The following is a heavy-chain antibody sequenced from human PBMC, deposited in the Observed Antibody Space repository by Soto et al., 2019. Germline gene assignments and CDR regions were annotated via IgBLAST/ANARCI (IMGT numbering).Heavy chain of an antibody. CDR2: ISSDSRYI. Sequence: EVQLVESGGGLVQPGGSLRLSCAASGFTLSNYAVNWVRQAPGKGLEWVSYISSDSRYIYHGDSVKGRFTISRDNAMNSVYLQMNSLRDEVTAVYYCARIKLVDFFFINVDVYDMDVWGQGTPVTVSS. CDR3: ARIKLVDFFFINVDVYDMDV. CDR1: GFTLSNYA. D-gene: IGHD2-15*01. J-gene: IGHJ6*02. V-gene: IGHV3-48*02.